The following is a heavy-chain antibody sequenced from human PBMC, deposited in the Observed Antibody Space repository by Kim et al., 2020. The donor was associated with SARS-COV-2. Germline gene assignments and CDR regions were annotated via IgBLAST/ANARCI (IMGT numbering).Heavy chain of an antibody. D-gene: IGHD3-10*01. J-gene: IGHJ5*02. Sequence: NPALQRRVTISVDTSKNQFSLKLSSVTAADTAVYYCARDGLDVRGNWFDPWRQGTLVTVSS. CDR3: ARDGLDVRGNWFDP. V-gene: IGHV4-31*02.